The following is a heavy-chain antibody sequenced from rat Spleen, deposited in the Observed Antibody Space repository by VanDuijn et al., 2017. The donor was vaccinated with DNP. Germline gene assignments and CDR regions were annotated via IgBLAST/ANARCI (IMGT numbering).Heavy chain of an antibody. CDR1: GFTFSNYY. D-gene: IGHD1-10*01. CDR3: ARHGLITTYWYFDF. J-gene: IGHJ1*01. CDR2: ISTSGSRT. Sequence: EVQLVESGGGLVQPGRSLKLSCAASGFTFSNYYMAWVRQAPKKGLEWVATISTSGSRTYYPDSVKGRFTISRDNAKSSLYLQMNSLKSEDTATYYCARHGLITTYWYFDFWGPGTMVTVSS. V-gene: IGHV5-25*01.